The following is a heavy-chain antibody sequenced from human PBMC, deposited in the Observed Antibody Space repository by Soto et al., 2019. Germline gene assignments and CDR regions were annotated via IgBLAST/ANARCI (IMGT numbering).Heavy chain of an antibody. CDR1: GGTFGTYV. Sequence: QVQLVQSGAEVKRPGSSVKVSCKASGGTFGTYVIAWVRQAPGQGLEWMGGIIHIVGAANSTPKFQGRLTMTGEEPTRTVSMGLRNLRADDTVFYFCAGDAGFADEQWGGWFASWRQGPLVTVSS. V-gene: IGHV1-69*01. CDR2: IIHIVGAA. CDR3: AGDAGFADEQWGGWFAS. D-gene: IGHD2-8*01. J-gene: IGHJ5*01.